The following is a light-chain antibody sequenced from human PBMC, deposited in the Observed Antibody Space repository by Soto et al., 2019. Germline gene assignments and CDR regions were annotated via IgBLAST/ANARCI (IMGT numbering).Light chain of an antibody. J-gene: IGLJ1*01. V-gene: IGLV2-8*01. CDR1: SSDVGAYTY. CDR3: TSYAGSNNYV. CDR2: GVT. Sequence: QSALTQPPSASGSPGQSVTISCTGTSSDVGAYTYVSWYQQHPGKAPKLMIYGVTERPSGVPDRFSGSKSGNTASLTVSGLQTEDEAYYYCTSYAGSNNYVFGTGTKPTVL.